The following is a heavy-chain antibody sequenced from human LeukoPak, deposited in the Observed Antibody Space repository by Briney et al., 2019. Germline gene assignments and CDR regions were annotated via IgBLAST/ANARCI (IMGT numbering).Heavy chain of an antibody. Sequence: ASVKVSCKASGYTFTSYGISWVRQAPGQGLEWMGWISAYNGNTNYAQKFQGRVTITADESTSTAYMELSSLRSEDTAVYYCASGSTDPYYYYYYMDVWGKGTTVTVSS. CDR2: ISAYNGNT. D-gene: IGHD6-13*01. CDR1: GYTFTSYG. J-gene: IGHJ6*03. V-gene: IGHV1-18*01. CDR3: ASGSTDPYYYYYYMDV.